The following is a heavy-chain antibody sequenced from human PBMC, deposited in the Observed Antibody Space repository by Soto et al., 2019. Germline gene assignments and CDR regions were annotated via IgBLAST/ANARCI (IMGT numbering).Heavy chain of an antibody. J-gene: IGHJ5*02. Sequence: SVKVSCKASGGTFGSYAISWVRQAPGQGLEWMGGIIPIFGTANYAQKFQGRVTITADKSTSTAYMELSSLRSEDTAVYYCARDLDPSGTAAAGTNWFDPWGQGTLVTVSS. V-gene: IGHV1-69*06. CDR2: IIPIFGTA. CDR3: ARDLDPSGTAAAGTNWFDP. D-gene: IGHD6-13*01. CDR1: GGTFGSYA.